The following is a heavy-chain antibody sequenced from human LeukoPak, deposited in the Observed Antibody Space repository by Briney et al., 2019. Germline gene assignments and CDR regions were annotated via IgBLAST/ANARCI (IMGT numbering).Heavy chain of an antibody. CDR3: ARHTLYGSGSYYVYYFDY. J-gene: IGHJ4*02. D-gene: IGHD3-10*01. CDR1: GYTFTSYG. V-gene: IGHV1-18*01. CDR2: ISSYNGNT. Sequence: ASGEVSCKASGYTFTSYGISWVRQAPGQGLEWMGWISSYNGNTNYAQKLQGRVTMTTDTSTSAAYMELRSLRSDDTAVYYCARHTLYGSGSYYVYYFDYWGQGTLVTVSS.